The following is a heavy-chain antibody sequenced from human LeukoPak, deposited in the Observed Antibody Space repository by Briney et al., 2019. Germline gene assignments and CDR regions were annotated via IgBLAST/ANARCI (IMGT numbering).Heavy chain of an antibody. CDR2: IYYSGST. CDR1: GGSISSYY. Sequence: SETLSLTCTVSGGSISSYYWSWIRQPPGRGLEGIGYIYYSGSTNYNPSLKSRVTISVDTSKNQFALKLSSVTAADTAVYYCARSPSLYYDILTGDQGDWFDPWGQGTLVTVSS. V-gene: IGHV4-59*01. J-gene: IGHJ5*02. CDR3: ARSPSLYYDILTGDQGDWFDP. D-gene: IGHD3-9*01.